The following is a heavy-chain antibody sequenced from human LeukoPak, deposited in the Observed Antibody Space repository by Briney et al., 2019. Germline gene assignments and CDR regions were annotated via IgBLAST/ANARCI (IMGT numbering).Heavy chain of an antibody. CDR1: GFTVSSNY. D-gene: IGHD5-12*01. CDR2: IYSGGST. J-gene: IGHJ6*02. Sequence: GGSLRLSCAASGFTVSSNYTSWVRQAPGKGLEWVSVIYSGGSTYYADSVKGRFTISRHNSKNTLYLQMNSLRAEDTAVYYCASVGSGYESYYYYGMDVWGQGTTVTVSS. V-gene: IGHV3-53*04. CDR3: ASVGSGYESYYYYGMDV.